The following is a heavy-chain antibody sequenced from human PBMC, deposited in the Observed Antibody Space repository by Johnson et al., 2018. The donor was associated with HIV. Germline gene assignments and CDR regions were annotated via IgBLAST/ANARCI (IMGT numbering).Heavy chain of an antibody. D-gene: IGHD3-3*01. V-gene: IGHV3-20*04. CDR1: GFIFDDYG. CDR2: INWNGGST. CDR3: ARETGFAIFGVVKLNAFDI. Sequence: VQLVESGGGVVRPGGSLRLSCEASGFIFDDYGMSWVRQAPGKGLEWVSGINWNGGSTDYADSVKGRFTISRDNAKNSLYLQMNSLRAEDTALYYCARETGFAIFGVVKLNAFDIWGQGTMVTVFS. J-gene: IGHJ3*02.